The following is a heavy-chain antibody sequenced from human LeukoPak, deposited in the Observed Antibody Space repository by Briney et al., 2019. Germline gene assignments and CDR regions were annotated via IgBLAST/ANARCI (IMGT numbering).Heavy chain of an antibody. Sequence: SQTLSLTCNVSGDSITNGDYDWTWIRQSPGEGLEWRGYIYHSGSTLYLPSLESRLSLSVDTSKNQFSLTLTSVTAAASAVFYCARGVRGRKWYYFDSWGRGTLVTVSS. V-gene: IGHV4-30-4*01. CDR1: GDSITNGDYD. J-gene: IGHJ4*02. CDR2: IYHSGST. D-gene: IGHD2-15*01. CDR3: ARGVRGRKWYYFDS.